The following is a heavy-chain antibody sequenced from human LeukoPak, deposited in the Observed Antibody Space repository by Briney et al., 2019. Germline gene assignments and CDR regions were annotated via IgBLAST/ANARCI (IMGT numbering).Heavy chain of an antibody. CDR2: IAGGSTTI. CDR3: ARDQGYDRSGYYFDY. V-gene: IGHV3-48*02. CDR1: GFTLNNYA. J-gene: IGHJ4*02. D-gene: IGHD3-22*01. Sequence: AGGSLRLSCAASGFTLNNYAMSWVRQAPGKGLEWVSYIAGGSTTIYYADSVKGRFTVSGEDAKNSLYLQMNSLRDEDTAVYYCARDQGYDRSGYYFDYWGQGTLVTVSS.